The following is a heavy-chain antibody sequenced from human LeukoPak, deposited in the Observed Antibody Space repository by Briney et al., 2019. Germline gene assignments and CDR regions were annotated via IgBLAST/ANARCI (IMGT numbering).Heavy chain of an antibody. CDR3: AKDPWRGPITMVRGVISVY. Sequence: GGSLRLSCAASGFTFRSYPMSWVRQAPGKGLEWVSAISGSGGSTYYADSVKGRFTISRDNSKNTLYLQMNSLRAEDTAVYYCAKDPWRGPITMVRGVISVYWGQGTLVTVSS. CDR2: ISGSGGST. CDR1: GFTFRSYP. J-gene: IGHJ4*02. V-gene: IGHV3-23*01. D-gene: IGHD3-10*01.